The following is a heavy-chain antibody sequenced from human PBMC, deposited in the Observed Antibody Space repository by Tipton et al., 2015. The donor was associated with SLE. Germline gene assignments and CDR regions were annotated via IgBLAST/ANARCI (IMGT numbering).Heavy chain of an antibody. V-gene: IGHV3-23*01. J-gene: IGHJ4*02. CDR3: AQGGVRELGFDS. CDR1: AFTFSTSA. D-gene: IGHD1-26*01. Sequence: GSLRLSCAASAFTFSTSARSWVRQAPGKGFEWVSAISGSGDSIYYADSVKGRFTISRDNSRNMVYLQMNGLRVEDTAVYYCAQGGVRELGFDSWGQGTLVTVSS. CDR2: ISGSGDSI.